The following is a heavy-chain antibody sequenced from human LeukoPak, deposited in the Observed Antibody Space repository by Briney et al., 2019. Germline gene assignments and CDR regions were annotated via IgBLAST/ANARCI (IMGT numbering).Heavy chain of an antibody. CDR2: ISYDGSNK. J-gene: IGHJ3*02. D-gene: IGHD4-23*01. CDR3: ETKGAVVTDGAFDI. Sequence: GGSLRLSCAASGFTFSSYAMHWVRQAPGKGLEWVAVISYDGSNKDYADSVKGRFTISRDNSKNTLYLQMNSLRAEDTAVYYCETKGAVVTDGAFDIWGQGTMVTVSS. CDR1: GFTFSSYA. V-gene: IGHV3-30*04.